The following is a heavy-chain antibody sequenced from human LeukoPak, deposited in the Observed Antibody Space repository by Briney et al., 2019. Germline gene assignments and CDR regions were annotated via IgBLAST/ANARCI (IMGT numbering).Heavy chain of an antibody. D-gene: IGHD2-15*01. J-gene: IGHJ6*03. CDR1: EFSVCSNY. CDR3: TSEIRKDIVVGYYYYMDV. CDR2: IRSKAYGVTT. V-gene: IGHV3-49*04. Sequence: PGGSLRLSCAGSEFSVCSNYMTWVRQAPGKGLEWVCFIRSKAYGVTTEYAASLKGRFTISRDDSKSIAYLQMNSLKTEATAVYYCTSEIRKDIVVGYYYYMDVWGKGTTVTISS.